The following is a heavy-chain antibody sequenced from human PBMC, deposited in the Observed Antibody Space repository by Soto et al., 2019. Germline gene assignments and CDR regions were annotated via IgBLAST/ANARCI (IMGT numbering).Heavy chain of an antibody. CDR1: GFPFSSYA. CDR2: ISGSGGST. CDR3: AKVLKVATILDY. V-gene: IGHV3-23*01. Sequence: GSLSLSCAASGFPFSSYAMSWVRQAPGKGLEWVSAISGSGGSTYYADSVKGRFTISRDNSKNTLYLQMNSLRAEDTAVYYCAKVLKVATILDYWGQGTLVTVSS. D-gene: IGHD5-12*01. J-gene: IGHJ4*02.